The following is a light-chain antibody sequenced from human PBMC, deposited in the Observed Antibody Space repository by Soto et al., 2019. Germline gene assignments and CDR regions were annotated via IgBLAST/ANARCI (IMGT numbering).Light chain of an antibody. CDR1: QSVSSAY. Sequence: EIVLTQSPGTLSLSPGERATLSCRASQSVSSAYLAWYQHKPGQPPTLLIYAASSRVTGILDRFSGSGSGTDFTLTISRLEPEDFAVYYCQQYGSSSPWTFGQGTKVEIK. J-gene: IGKJ1*01. CDR2: AAS. V-gene: IGKV3-20*01. CDR3: QQYGSSSPWT.